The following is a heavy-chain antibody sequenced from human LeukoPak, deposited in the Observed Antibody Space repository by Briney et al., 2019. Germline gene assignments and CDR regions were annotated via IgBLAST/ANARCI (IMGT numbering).Heavy chain of an antibody. V-gene: IGHV3-7*01. CDR1: GFTFSSYW. J-gene: IGHJ5*01. CDR3: AKEGAYPIITYDS. D-gene: IGHD3-10*01. CDR2: IKRDGNEK. Sequence: GGSLRLSCAASGFTFSSYWMNWVRHVPGKGLEWVANIKRDGNEKNYVDSVRGRFSISRDNAKNSLYLQMDSLRAEDTAVYYCAKEGAYPIITYDSWGQGALVTVSS.